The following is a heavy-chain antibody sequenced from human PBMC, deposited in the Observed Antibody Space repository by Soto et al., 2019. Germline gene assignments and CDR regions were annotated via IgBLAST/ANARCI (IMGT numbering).Heavy chain of an antibody. CDR3: ARSHSFDGSIYHYYFDF. V-gene: IGHV4-59*01. CDR1: GGSISTYY. CDR2: IYASGAT. D-gene: IGHD3-10*01. Sequence: AETLSLTCTVSGGSISTYYWSWIRQPPGGTLEWIGYIYASGATTYNPSLESRVTMSVDMPNNEFSLELTSLTAADTAVYYCARSHSFDGSIYHYYFDFWGQGTLVTVS. J-gene: IGHJ4*02.